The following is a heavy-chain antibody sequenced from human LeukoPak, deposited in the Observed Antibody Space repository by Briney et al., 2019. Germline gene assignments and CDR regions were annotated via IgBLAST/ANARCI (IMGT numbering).Heavy chain of an antibody. Sequence: ASVKVSCKASGYTFTSYAMHWVRQAPGQRLEWMGWINAGNGNTKYSQKFQGRVTITRDTSASTAYMELSSLRSEDTAVYYCATWRGAHYYYDSSGYYSRAGRAPNDAFDIWGQGTMVTVSS. CDR1: GYTFTSYA. J-gene: IGHJ3*02. V-gene: IGHV1-3*01. CDR2: INAGNGNT. CDR3: ATWRGAHYYYDSSGYYSRAGRAPNDAFDI. D-gene: IGHD3-22*01.